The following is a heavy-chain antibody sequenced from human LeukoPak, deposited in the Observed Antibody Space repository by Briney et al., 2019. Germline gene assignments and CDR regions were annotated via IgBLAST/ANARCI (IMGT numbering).Heavy chain of an antibody. V-gene: IGHV3-23*01. CDR3: ARGIGDRFRLQHVIDY. J-gene: IGHJ4*02. CDR1: GFTFSNYP. CDR2: ISVSGGST. D-gene: IGHD2-21*02. Sequence: GGSLRLSCEGSGFTFSNYPMNWVRQAPGKGLEWVSLISVSGGSTYYADSVKGRFTISRDDSKSTLYLQMNSLRSEDTAVYYCARGIGDRFRLQHVIDYWGQGTLVTVSS.